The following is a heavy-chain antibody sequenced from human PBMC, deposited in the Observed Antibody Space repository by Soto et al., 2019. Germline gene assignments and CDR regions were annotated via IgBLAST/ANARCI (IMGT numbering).Heavy chain of an antibody. Sequence: SETLSLTCTVSVVSISSSSYYWGWIRQPPGKGLEWIGSIYYSGSTYYNPSLKSRVTISVDTSKNQFSLKLSSVTAADTAVYYCARRSGWYSGDAFDIGGHGTMVTVS. CDR2: IYYSGST. V-gene: IGHV4-39*01. CDR3: ARRSGWYSGDAFDI. J-gene: IGHJ3*02. D-gene: IGHD6-19*01. CDR1: VVSISSSSYY.